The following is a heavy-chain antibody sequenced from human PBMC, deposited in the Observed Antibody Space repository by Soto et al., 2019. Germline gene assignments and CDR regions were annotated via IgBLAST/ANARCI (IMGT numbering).Heavy chain of an antibody. D-gene: IGHD2-2*02. Sequence: QVQLVQSGAEVKKPGASVKVSCKASGYTFTSYDINWVRQATGQGLEWMGWMNPNSGNTGYAQKFQGRVTMTRNTSISTAYMDLSSLRSEDTAVYYCAREGYCSSTSCYNGWFDPWGQGTLVTVSS. CDR1: GYTFTSYD. V-gene: IGHV1-8*01. J-gene: IGHJ5*02. CDR3: AREGYCSSTSCYNGWFDP. CDR2: MNPNSGNT.